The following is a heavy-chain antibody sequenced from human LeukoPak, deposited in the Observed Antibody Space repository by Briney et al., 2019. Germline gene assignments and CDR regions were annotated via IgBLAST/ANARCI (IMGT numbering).Heavy chain of an antibody. CDR3: TRGDY. Sequence: ASVKVSCKASGYTFISHDINWVRQATGQGLEWMAWMTPSSGNTGYAQKFQGRVTVTRSTSISTACMELSSLRSEDTAVYYCTRGDYWGQGTLVTVSS. CDR1: GYTFISHD. J-gene: IGHJ4*02. V-gene: IGHV1-8*01. CDR2: MTPSSGNT.